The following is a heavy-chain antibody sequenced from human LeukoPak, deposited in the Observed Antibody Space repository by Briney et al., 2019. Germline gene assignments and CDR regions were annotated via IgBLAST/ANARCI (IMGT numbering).Heavy chain of an antibody. CDR2: IKVDGTDK. CDR1: GFGFSNYW. Sequence: GGSLRLSCAASGFGFSNYWMSWVRQAPGKGLEWVAYIKVDGTDKYYLDSVEGRFTISRDNAKNSLYLQMNRLRAEDTAVYYCARLLDSSGPGDYWGQGTLVTVSS. V-gene: IGHV3-7*01. D-gene: IGHD3-22*01. J-gene: IGHJ4*02. CDR3: ARLLDSSGPGDY.